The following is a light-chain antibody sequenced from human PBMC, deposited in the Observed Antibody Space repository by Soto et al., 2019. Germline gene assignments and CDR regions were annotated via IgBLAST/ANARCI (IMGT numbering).Light chain of an antibody. CDR2: HNS. J-gene: IGLJ2*01. Sequence: SYELTQPPSVSVAPGETARISCGVHSFGSDRVHWYQQKPGQAPVLVIYHNSDRPSGIPERFSGSISGMTATLTISRVEAGDEADYHCQVWHGSPQGVFGGGTKVTVL. CDR3: QVWHGSPQGV. V-gene: IGLV3-21*04. CDR1: SFGSDR.